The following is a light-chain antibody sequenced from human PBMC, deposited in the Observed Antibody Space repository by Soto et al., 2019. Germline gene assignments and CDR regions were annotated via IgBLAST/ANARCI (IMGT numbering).Light chain of an antibody. CDR1: SSDVGGYKY. CDR3: ASYAGGSTGV. Sequence: QSALTQPASVSGSPGQSITISCTGTSSDVGGYKYVSWYQQHPGKAPKVMIYEVSYRPSGVSDRFSGSKSDNTASLTISGLQAEDEADYYCASYAGGSTGVFGGGTKVTVL. J-gene: IGLJ3*02. CDR2: EVS. V-gene: IGLV2-14*01.